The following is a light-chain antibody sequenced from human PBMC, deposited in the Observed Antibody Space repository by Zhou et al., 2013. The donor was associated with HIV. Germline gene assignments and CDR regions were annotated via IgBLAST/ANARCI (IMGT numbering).Light chain of an antibody. CDR2: KAS. V-gene: IGKV1-5*03. Sequence: DIQMTQSPSTLSAFVGDRVAITCRASQTISHWLAWYQQKPGSAPKLLIYKASTVESGVPSRFSGSGSGTAFTLVISSVQAEDVATYYCQQYNTYSRTFGQGTKVDIK. CDR3: QQYNTYSRT. J-gene: IGKJ1*01. CDR1: QTISHW.